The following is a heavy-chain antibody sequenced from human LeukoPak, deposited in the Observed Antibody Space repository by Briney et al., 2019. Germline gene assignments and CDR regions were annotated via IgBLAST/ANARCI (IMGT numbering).Heavy chain of an antibody. Sequence: SQTLSLTCTVSGGSISSGSYYWRWIRQPAGKGLEWIGRIYTSGSTNYNPSLKSRVTISVDTSKNQFSLELSSVTAADTAVYYCAREFDAWGQGTLVTVSS. CDR3: AREFDA. CDR1: GGSISSGSYY. CDR2: IYTSGST. V-gene: IGHV4-61*02. J-gene: IGHJ4*02.